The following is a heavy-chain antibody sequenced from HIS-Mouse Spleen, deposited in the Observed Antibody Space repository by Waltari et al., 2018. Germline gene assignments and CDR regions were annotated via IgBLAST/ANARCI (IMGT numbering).Heavy chain of an antibody. CDR1: VVTFSNAW. CDR3: IATTGY. D-gene: IGHD3-9*01. CDR2: IKSKTDGGTT. J-gene: IGHJ4*02. Sequence: EVQLVEAGGGLVKPGGSLKLACAASVVTFSNAWMSWVRQAPGKGLEWVGRIKSKTDGGTTDYAAPVKGRFTISRDDSKNTLYLQMNSLKTEDTAVYYCIATTGYWGQGTLVTVSS. V-gene: IGHV3-15*01.